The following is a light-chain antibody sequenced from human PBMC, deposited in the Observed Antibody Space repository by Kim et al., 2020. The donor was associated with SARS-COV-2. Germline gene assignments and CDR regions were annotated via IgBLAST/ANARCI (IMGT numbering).Light chain of an antibody. CDR3: QHHNNY. CDR2: RAS. CDR1: QNIDIW. V-gene: IGKV1-5*03. Sequence: DIQMTQSPSTLSASVGDRVTITCRASQNIDIWLAWYQQKPGKVPKVLIYRASSLESGAPSRFSGSGSGTEFTLTISSLQPDDSATYYCQHHNNYFGGGTKVDIK. J-gene: IGKJ4*01.